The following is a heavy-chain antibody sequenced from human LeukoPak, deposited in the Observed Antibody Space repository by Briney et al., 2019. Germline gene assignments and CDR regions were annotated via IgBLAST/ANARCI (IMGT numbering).Heavy chain of an antibody. Sequence: GGSLRLSCAASGFTFSSYGMHWVRQAPGKGLEWVAVVSYDGSNKYYADSVKGRFTISRDNSKNTLYLQMNSLRAEDTAVYYCAKDYYDSSGYYNYGMDVWAKGPRSPSP. J-gene: IGHJ6*02. CDR2: VSYDGSNK. V-gene: IGHV3-30*18. CDR3: AKDYYDSSGYYNYGMDV. D-gene: IGHD3-22*01. CDR1: GFTFSSYG.